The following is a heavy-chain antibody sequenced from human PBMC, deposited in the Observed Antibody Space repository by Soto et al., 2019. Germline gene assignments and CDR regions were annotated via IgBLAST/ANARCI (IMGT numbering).Heavy chain of an antibody. J-gene: IGHJ6*02. Sequence: SETLSLTCTFAGYSVIGYNLAWIRQPPGKGLEWIGYFRSGGGTSYNPSLKSRVAISADTSMKQFSLRLSSVTAADTAVYYCVRQGIGVLHGLVDVWGQGTTVTVS. D-gene: IGHD3-10*01. CDR3: VRQGIGVLHGLVDV. CDR1: GYSVIGYN. V-gene: IGHV4-59*08. CDR2: FRSGGGT.